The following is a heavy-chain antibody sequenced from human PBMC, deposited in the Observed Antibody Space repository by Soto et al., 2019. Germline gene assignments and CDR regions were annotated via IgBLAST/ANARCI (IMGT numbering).Heavy chain of an antibody. D-gene: IGHD6-19*01. CDR1: GVSVSSGRFY. CDR2: IYNTETF. CDR3: ARVPLRYSSSHNFDS. V-gene: IGHV4-61*01. J-gene: IGHJ4*02. Sequence: SETLSLTCSVSGVSVSSGRFYWSWIRQPPGKGLEWIGFIYNTETFNYNPSLKSRVTLSVDASKHQFSLKLSSVTAADTAVYYCARVPLRYSSSHNFDSWGQAALVTVS.